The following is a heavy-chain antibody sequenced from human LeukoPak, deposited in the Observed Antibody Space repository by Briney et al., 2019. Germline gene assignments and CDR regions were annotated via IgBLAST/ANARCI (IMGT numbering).Heavy chain of an antibody. CDR1: GYSISSGYY. Sequence: SETLSLTCTVSGYSISSGYYWAWIRQPPGKGLEWIGGIYHSGTTYYNPSLKSRVTISVDTSKNQFSLKLSSVTAADTAVYYCARHGRLRSFDYWGQGTLVTVSS. CDR2: IYHSGTT. D-gene: IGHD4-17*01. V-gene: IGHV4-38-2*02. J-gene: IGHJ4*02. CDR3: ARHGRLRSFDY.